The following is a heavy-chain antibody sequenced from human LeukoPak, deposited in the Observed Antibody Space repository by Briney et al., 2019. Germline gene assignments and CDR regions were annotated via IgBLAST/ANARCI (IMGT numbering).Heavy chain of an antibody. V-gene: IGHV5-51*01. CDR3: ARHGGGYCSGVSCYGIDY. Sequence: GESLKISCEGSGYSFTTYWIGWVRQMPGKGLEWRGIIYPGDSDTRYSPSFQGQVTISADKSINTAYLQWSSLKASDAAMYYCARHGGGYCSGVSCYGIDYWGQGTLVTVSS. CDR1: GYSFTTYW. J-gene: IGHJ4*02. CDR2: IYPGDSDT. D-gene: IGHD2-15*01.